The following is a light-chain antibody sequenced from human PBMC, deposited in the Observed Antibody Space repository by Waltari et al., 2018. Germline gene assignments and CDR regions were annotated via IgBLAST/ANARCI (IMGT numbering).Light chain of an antibody. J-gene: IGLJ2*01. Sequence: QSALTQPPSVSGSPGQSVPIPCTGTSSAVGSYNRVSWYQQPPRTAPKLMIYEVSNRPSGVPVRFSGSKSGNTAFLTISGLQAEDEADYYCSSYTSSSTPVFGGGTKLTVL. CDR3: SSYTSSSTPV. CDR2: EVS. V-gene: IGLV2-18*02. CDR1: SSAVGSYNR.